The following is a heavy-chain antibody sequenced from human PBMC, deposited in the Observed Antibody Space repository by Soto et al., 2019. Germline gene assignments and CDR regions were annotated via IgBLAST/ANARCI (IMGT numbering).Heavy chain of an antibody. CDR3: ARAEGSGGSWQSGRLDY. CDR1: GFPFSSYW. Sequence: GGSLRLSCAASGFPFSSYWMSWVRQAPGKGLEWVANIKQDGSEKYYVDSVKGRFTISRDNAKNSLYLQMNSLRAEDTAVYYCARAEGSGGSWQSGRLDYWGQGTLVTVSS. D-gene: IGHD2-15*01. CDR2: IKQDGSEK. J-gene: IGHJ4*02. V-gene: IGHV3-7*01.